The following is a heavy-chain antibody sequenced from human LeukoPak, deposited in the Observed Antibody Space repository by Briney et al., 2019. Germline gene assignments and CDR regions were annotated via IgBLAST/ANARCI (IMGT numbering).Heavy chain of an antibody. V-gene: IGHV4-34*01. D-gene: IGHD3-3*01. CDR2: INHSGST. J-gene: IGHJ4*02. Sequence: PSETLSLTCAVYGGSFSGYYWSWIRQPPGKGLEWIGEINHSGSTNYNPSLKSRVTISVDTSKNQFSLKLSSVTAADTAVYYCARGVVYDFFDYWGQGTLVTVSS. CDR1: GGSFSGYY. CDR3: ARGVVYDFFDY.